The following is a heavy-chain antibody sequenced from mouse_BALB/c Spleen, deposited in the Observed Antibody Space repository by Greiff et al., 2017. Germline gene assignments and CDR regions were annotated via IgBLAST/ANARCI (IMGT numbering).Heavy chain of an antibody. CDR1: GFTFSSYA. Sequence: EVQRVESGGGLVKPGGSLKLSCAASGFTFSSYAMSWVRQTPEKRLEWVASISSGGSTYYPDSVKGRFTISRDNARNILYLQMSSLTSEDTAVYYCAASYGFDDAMDYWGQGTSVTVSS. J-gene: IGHJ4*01. V-gene: IGHV5-6-5*01. CDR2: ISSGGST. D-gene: IGHD2-9*01. CDR3: AASYGFDDAMDY.